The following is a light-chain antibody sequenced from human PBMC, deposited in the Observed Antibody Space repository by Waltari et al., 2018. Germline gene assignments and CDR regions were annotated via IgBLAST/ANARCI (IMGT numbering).Light chain of an antibody. V-gene: IGLV2-14*01. CDR3: NSYTNNSTLV. CDR2: DVI. J-gene: IGLJ3*02. Sequence: QSALTQPASVSGSPGQSITISCTGTSSDVGAYSYASWYQQFPGKVPKLIIYDVIRRPSGVSNRFSGSKSGNTASLTISGLQGEDEAHYYCNSYTNNSTLVFGGGTELTVL. CDR1: SSDVGAYSY.